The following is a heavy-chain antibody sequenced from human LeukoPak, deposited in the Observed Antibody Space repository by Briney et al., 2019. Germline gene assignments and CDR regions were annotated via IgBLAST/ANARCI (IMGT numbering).Heavy chain of an antibody. D-gene: IGHD5-18*01. CDR2: IYYSGST. Sequence: SETLSLTCTVSGGSISGSSYYWGWIRQPPGKGLEWIGSIYYSGSTYYNPSLKSRVTISVDTSKNQFSLKLSSVTAADTAVYYCATYGYSYGLDYWGQGTLVTVSS. CDR1: GGSISGSSYY. J-gene: IGHJ4*02. CDR3: ATYGYSYGLDY. V-gene: IGHV4-39*01.